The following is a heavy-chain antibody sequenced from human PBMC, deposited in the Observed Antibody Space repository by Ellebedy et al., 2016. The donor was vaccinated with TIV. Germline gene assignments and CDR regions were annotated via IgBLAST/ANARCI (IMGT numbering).Heavy chain of an antibody. V-gene: IGHV1-2*02. J-gene: IGHJ3*01. CDR1: GYPFSHFY. Sequence: AASVKVSCKPSGYPFSHFYMHWLRQAPGQGLEWVGWINPINGDTKYAQKFQDGVIMTRDASVNTAYMEVTSLRSDDTALYFCARGRYGVTANNDAFDLWGNGTLVTVSS. D-gene: IGHD2-21*02. CDR2: INPINGDT. CDR3: ARGRYGVTANNDAFDL.